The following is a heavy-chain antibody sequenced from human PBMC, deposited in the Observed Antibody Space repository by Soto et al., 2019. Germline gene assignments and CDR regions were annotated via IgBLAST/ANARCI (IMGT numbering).Heavy chain of an antibody. J-gene: IGHJ4*02. CDR2: VYYDGSNQ. CDR3: ARDLSDY. CDR1: GFTFKNYG. Sequence: QVQLVESGGGVVQPGTSLRLSCAASGFTFKNYGMHWVRQAPGKGLEWEAIVYYDGSNQYYADSVKGRFTISRDNSKNTLYLQMNSLRVDDTAMYYCARDLSDYWGQGTLVTVSS. V-gene: IGHV3-33*01.